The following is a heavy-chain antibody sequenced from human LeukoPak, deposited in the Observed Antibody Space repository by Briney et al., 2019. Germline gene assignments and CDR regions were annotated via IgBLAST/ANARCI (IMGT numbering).Heavy chain of an antibody. V-gene: IGHV3-7*01. Sequence: GGSLRLSCAASGFTFSRFDMTWGRQAPGKGPEWVAKINEDGSEKYYVDSVKGRFTISRDNGKNSLYLEMNSLRADDTAVYYCARDYKYAFDNWGQGTLVTVSS. D-gene: IGHD5-24*01. CDR1: GFTFSRFD. J-gene: IGHJ4*02. CDR2: INEDGSEK. CDR3: ARDYKYAFDN.